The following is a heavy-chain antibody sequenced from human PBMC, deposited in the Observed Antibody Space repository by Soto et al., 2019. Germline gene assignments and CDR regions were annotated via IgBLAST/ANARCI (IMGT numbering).Heavy chain of an antibody. D-gene: IGHD2-21*02. Sequence: EVRLVESEGGLVQPGGSLSLSCAASGFTFSYYWMHWVRQAPGQGLLWVSRIHSDGSSTTYADSVKGRFTISRDNAKNTVSLQMNILRGEDTGVYFCARGDRGAFDLWGQGTMVTVSS. CDR2: IHSDGSST. CDR3: ARGDRGAFDL. J-gene: IGHJ3*01. CDR1: GFTFSYYW. V-gene: IGHV3-74*01.